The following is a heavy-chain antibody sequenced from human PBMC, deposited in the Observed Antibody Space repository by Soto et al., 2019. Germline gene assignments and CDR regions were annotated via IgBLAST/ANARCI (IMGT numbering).Heavy chain of an antibody. V-gene: IGHV3-23*01. J-gene: IGHJ4*02. CDR2: ISGSGGST. CDR3: AKGSSSWYAGYFDY. D-gene: IGHD6-13*01. Sequence: EVQLLESGGGLVQPGGSLRLSCAASGFTFSSYAMSWVRQAPGKGLEWVSAISGSGGSTYYADSVKGRYTISRDNSKNTLYLQLNSLRAEDTAVYYCAKGSSSWYAGYFDYWGQGTLVTVSS. CDR1: GFTFSSYA.